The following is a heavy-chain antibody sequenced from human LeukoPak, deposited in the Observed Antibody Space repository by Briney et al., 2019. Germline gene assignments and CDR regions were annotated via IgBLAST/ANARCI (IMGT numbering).Heavy chain of an antibody. CDR1: GGTFSSYA. J-gene: IGHJ6*02. Sequence: GSVKVSCKASGGTFSSYAISWVRQAPGQGLEWMGWISAYNGNTNYAQKFQGRVTVTTDTSTSTAYMDLRSQRSDDTAVYYCARGIISTPVYGMDVWGQGTTVTVSS. CDR2: ISAYNGNT. V-gene: IGHV1-18*01. D-gene: IGHD3-10*01. CDR3: ARGIISTPVYGMDV.